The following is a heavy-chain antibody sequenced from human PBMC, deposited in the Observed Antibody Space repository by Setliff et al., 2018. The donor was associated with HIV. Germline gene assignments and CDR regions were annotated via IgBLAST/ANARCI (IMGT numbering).Heavy chain of an antibody. CDR1: GYTFTSYG. Sequence: ASVKVSCKASGYTFTSYGISWVRQVPGQGLEWMGWISAYNGNTNYAQKLQGRVTMTTDTSTSTAYMELRSLRSDDTAVYYCARVDCSSTRCYAFDIWGQGTMVTVSS. J-gene: IGHJ3*02. CDR2: ISAYNGNT. V-gene: IGHV1-18*01. D-gene: IGHD2-2*01. CDR3: ARVDCSSTRCYAFDI.